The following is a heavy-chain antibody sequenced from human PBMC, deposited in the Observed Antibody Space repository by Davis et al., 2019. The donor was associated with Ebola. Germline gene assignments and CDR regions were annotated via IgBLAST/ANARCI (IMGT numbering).Heavy chain of an antibody. D-gene: IGHD6-19*01. CDR1: GFTFSSYA. J-gene: IGHJ4*02. CDR2: ISGSGGST. V-gene: IGHV3-23*01. Sequence: GESLNISCAASGFTFSSYAMSWVRQAPGKGLEWVSAISGSGGSTYYADSVKGRFTISRDNSKNTLYLQMNSLRAEDTAVYYCAKVGGRQWLGGGPFDYWGQGTLVTVSS. CDR3: AKVGGRQWLGGGPFDY.